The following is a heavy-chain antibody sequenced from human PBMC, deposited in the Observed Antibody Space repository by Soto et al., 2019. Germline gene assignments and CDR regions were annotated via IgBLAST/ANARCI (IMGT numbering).Heavy chain of an antibody. Sequence: QVQLVQSGSEVKEPGASVKVSCKASGYTFTSYGISWVRQAPGQGLEWMGWISAYNGNTNYAQKLQGRVTMTTDTPTSTAYMELRSLRSDDTAAYYCAGAGLGVPGTGYGMDVWGQGTTVTVSS. CDR1: GYTFTSYG. J-gene: IGHJ6*02. V-gene: IGHV1-18*01. CDR3: AGAGLGVPGTGYGMDV. CDR2: ISAYNGNT. D-gene: IGHD6-19*01.